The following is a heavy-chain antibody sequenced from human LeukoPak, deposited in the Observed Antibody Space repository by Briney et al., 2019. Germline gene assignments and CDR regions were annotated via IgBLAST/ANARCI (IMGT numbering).Heavy chain of an antibody. J-gene: IGHJ2*01. CDR1: GFTFSSYW. CDR2: INSDGSST. Sequence: PGGSLRLSCAASGFTFSSYWMHWVRQAPGKGLVCVSRINSDGSSTSYADSVKGRFTISRDNAKNTLYPQMNSLRAEDTAVYYCARGYDYVWDWYFHLWGRGTLVTVSS. CDR3: ARGYDYVWDWYFHL. V-gene: IGHV3-74*01. D-gene: IGHD3-16*01.